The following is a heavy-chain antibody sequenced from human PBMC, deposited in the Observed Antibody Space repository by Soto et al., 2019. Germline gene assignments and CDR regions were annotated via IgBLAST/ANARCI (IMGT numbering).Heavy chain of an antibody. V-gene: IGHV4-59*08. D-gene: IGHD3-3*01. CDR1: GGYISSYY. CDR3: ARLGGYYKAFDH. Sequence: SSETLSLTCTVSGGYISSYYWSWIRQPPGKGLEWIGYVYYSGSTKYNPSLKSRVTISVDSSKNQFSLKLDSVTAADTAVYYCARLGGYYKAFDHWGQGTLVTVSS. J-gene: IGHJ4*02. CDR2: VYYSGST.